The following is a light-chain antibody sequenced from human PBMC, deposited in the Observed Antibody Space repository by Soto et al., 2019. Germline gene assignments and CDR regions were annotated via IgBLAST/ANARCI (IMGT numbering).Light chain of an antibody. V-gene: IGLV1-47*01. CDR1: TSNIGSNY. CDR2: RNN. J-gene: IGLJ1*01. Sequence: QSVLTQPPSASGTPGQGVTISCSGSTSNIGSNYVYWYQQLPGTAPKLLIYRNNQRPSGVPDRFSGSKSGTSASLAISGLRSDDEADYFCATWDDSLHGFYGLGTATKV. CDR3: ATWDDSLHGFYG.